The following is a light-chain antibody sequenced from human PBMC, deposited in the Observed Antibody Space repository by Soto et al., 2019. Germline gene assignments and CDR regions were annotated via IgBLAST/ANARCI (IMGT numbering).Light chain of an antibody. CDR1: LDIGND. Sequence: DIQITQSPASLSSSVRERVSITCRASLDIGNDLDWYQQKPGKAPKRLLYHTSTLQSGVPSRFSGAGSGAEFTLTINGLQSEDFATYFCLQHKSYPWTFGQGTKVDIK. CDR3: LQHKSYPWT. J-gene: IGKJ1*01. V-gene: IGKV1-17*01. CDR2: HTS.